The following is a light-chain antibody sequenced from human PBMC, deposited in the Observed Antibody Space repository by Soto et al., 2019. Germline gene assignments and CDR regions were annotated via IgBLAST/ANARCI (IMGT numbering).Light chain of an antibody. CDR1: QSVSSSY. CDR3: QQYGSSPAYT. Sequence: EIVLTQSPGTLSLSPGERATLSCRASQSVSSSYLAWYQQKPGQAPRLLIYGASSRATGIPDRFSGSGSGTDFTLTSIRLEPEDFAVYYCQQYGSSPAYTFGQGTKLEIK. V-gene: IGKV3-20*01. CDR2: GAS. J-gene: IGKJ2*01.